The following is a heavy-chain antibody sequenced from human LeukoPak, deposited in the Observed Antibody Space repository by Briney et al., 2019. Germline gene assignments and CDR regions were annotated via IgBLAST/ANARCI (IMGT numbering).Heavy chain of an antibody. Sequence: SETLSLTCTASGGSISSSSYYWGWIRQPPGKGLEWIGSIYYSGSTYYNPSLKSRVTISVDTSKNQFSLKLSSVTAADTAVYYCARGRGGLPSGYWGQGTLVTVSS. V-gene: IGHV4-39*07. CDR2: IYYSGST. D-gene: IGHD4-23*01. J-gene: IGHJ4*02. CDR3: ARGRGGLPSGY. CDR1: GGSISSSSYY.